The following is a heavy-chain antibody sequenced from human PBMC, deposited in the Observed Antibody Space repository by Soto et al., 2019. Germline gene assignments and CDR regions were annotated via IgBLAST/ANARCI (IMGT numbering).Heavy chain of an antibody. V-gene: IGHV3-30*18. J-gene: IGHJ4*02. D-gene: IGHD1-7*01. CDR3: AKDSSLNWNYFGDY. CDR2: ISYDGSNK. CDR1: GFTFSSYG. Sequence: QVQLVESGGGVVQPGRSLRLSCAASGFTFSSYGMHWVRQAPGKGLEWVAVISYDGSNKYYADSVKGRFTISRDNSKNTLYLQMNILRAEDTAVYYCAKDSSLNWNYFGDYWGQGTLVTVSS.